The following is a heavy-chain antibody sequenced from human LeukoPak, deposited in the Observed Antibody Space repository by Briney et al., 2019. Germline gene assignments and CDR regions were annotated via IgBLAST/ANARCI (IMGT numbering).Heavy chain of an antibody. D-gene: IGHD3-22*01. CDR3: AKDGSTPTYYYDRGGYFDY. J-gene: IGHJ4*02. CDR2: ISYDGSNK. CDR1: GFTFSSYA. Sequence: GGSLRLSCAASGFTFSSYAMHWVRQAPGQGLEWVAVISYDGSNKYYADSVKGRFTISRDNSKNTLYLQMNSLRAEDTAVYYCAKDGSTPTYYYDRGGYFDYWGQGTLVTVSS. V-gene: IGHV3-30*18.